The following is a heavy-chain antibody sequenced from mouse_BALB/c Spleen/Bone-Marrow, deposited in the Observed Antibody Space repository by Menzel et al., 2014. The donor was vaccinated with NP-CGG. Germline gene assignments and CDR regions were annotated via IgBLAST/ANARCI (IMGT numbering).Heavy chain of an antibody. CDR1: GFTFSTYA. V-gene: IGHV5-9-1*01. CDR3: SRPRMITTYFDV. CDR2: ISSSGSYT. Sequence: EVMLVESGGGLAKPGGSLQLSCAASGFTFSTYAMSWVRQTPEKRLEWVATISSSGSYTYYPDSVKGRFTISRDNAKNTLYLQMSSLRSEDTAMFYCSRPRMITTYFDVWGAGTTVTVSS. J-gene: IGHJ1*01. D-gene: IGHD2-4*01.